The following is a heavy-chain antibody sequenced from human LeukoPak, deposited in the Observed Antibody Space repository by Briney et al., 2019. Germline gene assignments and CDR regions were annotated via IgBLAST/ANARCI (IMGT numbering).Heavy chain of an antibody. CDR3: ARGWSGYYTSFYYFDY. V-gene: IGHV4-61*03. CDR2: VSYSGET. CDR1: GGSVSGSSIVNYY. Sequence: SETLSLTCTVSGGSVSGSSIVNYYWSWIRQPPGKGLEWIGYVSYSGETNFNPSLRSRVTMSVDTSKNHISLRLGSVNAADTAVYYCARGWSGYYTSFYYFDYWGQGTLVTVSS. J-gene: IGHJ4*02. D-gene: IGHD3-3*01.